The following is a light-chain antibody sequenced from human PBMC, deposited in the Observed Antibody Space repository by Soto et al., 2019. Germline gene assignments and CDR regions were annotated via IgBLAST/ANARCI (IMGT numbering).Light chain of an antibody. CDR3: QHYNSYSEA. Sequence: DIQMTPSPSSLSASLGDRVTITCRASQNIDNYLNSYQHKPGKAPKLLIYATYTLQSGVPSRFSGSGSGTEFTLTISSLQPDDFATYYCQHYNSYSEAFGQGTKV. CDR1: QNIDNY. J-gene: IGKJ1*01. CDR2: ATY. V-gene: IGKV1-39*01.